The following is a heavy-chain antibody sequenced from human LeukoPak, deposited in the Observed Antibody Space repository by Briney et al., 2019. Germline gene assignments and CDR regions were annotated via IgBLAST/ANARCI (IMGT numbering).Heavy chain of an antibody. Sequence: GGSLRLSCAASGFTFSSYNMNWVRQAPGKGLEWLYYADSVKGRFTISRDNAKNSLYLQMNGLGAEDTAVYYCARELNGYGYYFFDYWGPGTLVTVSS. CDR1: GFTFSSYN. CDR3: ARELNGYGYYFFDY. D-gene: IGHD3-16*01. J-gene: IGHJ4*02. V-gene: IGHV3-48*04.